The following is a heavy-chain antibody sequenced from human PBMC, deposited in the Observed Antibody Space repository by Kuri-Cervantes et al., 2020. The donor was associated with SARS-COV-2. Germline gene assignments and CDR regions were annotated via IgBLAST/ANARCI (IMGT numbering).Heavy chain of an antibody. Sequence: SETLSLTCTVSGGSISSSSYYWGWIRQPPGKGLEWIGSIYYSGSTYYNPSLKSRVTISVDTSKNQFSLKLSSVTAADTAVYYCARVGDYDILTDDYWGQGTLVTVSS. J-gene: IGHJ4*02. D-gene: IGHD3-9*01. V-gene: IGHV4-39*07. CDR1: GGSISSSSYY. CDR3: ARVGDYDILTDDY. CDR2: IYYSGST.